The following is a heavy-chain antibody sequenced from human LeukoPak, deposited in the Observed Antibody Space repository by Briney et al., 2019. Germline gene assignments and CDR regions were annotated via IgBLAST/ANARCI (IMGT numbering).Heavy chain of an antibody. J-gene: IGHJ3*02. CDR1: GFTFSSYG. D-gene: IGHD3-16*01. Sequence: GGSLRLSCAASGFTFSSYGMHWVRQAPGKGLEWVAVILNDGSQEKYADSVKGRFTISGDNSKNTLFLQMNNLRAEDTAVYYCARDDALGDNALDIWGQGTMVTVSS. CDR2: ILNDGSQE. V-gene: IGHV3-33*01. CDR3: ARDDALGDNALDI.